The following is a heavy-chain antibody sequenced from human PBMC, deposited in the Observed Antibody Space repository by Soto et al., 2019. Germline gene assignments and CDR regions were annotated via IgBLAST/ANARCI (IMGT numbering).Heavy chain of an antibody. CDR3: AKCGNYDIVTAQGGFDR. J-gene: IGHJ5*02. CDR1: GFTFRSYA. CDR2: ISDSGAVI. D-gene: IGHD3-9*01. Sequence: AESLRLSCTASGFTFRSYAIIWGRKAPGKGLQWVSGISDSGAVIFHADSVRVRFTISRDNSKNKLYLQINSLRAEDAALYYCAKCGNYDIVTAQGGFDRWGQGTLVTVSS. V-gene: IGHV3-23*01.